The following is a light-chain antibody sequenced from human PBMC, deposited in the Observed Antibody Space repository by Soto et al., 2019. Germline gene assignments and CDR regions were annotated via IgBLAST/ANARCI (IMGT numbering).Light chain of an antibody. CDR2: GAT. J-gene: IGKJ2*01. CDR1: QSVSIN. CDR3: QQHNNWPPYT. V-gene: IGKV3-15*01. Sequence: ILLTQSPATLSVSPGEGATLSCRASQSVSINLAWYQQKPGQAPRLIIYGATTRATGTPARFSGSGSGTEFTLTITSLQSEDFALYFCQQHNNWPPYTFGQGTKVDIK.